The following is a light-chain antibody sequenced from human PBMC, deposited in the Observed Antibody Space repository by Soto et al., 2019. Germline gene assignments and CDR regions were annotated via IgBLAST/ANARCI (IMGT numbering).Light chain of an antibody. J-gene: IGKJ1*01. V-gene: IGKV1-5*01. CDR2: GAS. Sequence: DIQMTQSPSTLSASAGDRVTITCRASQSIWSSLAWYQQKPGKAPNLLIYGASSLESGVPSRFSGSGSGTEFTLTINGLQPDDFATYYCQQYNTYPRTFGQGTKVEF. CDR1: QSIWSS. CDR3: QQYNTYPRT.